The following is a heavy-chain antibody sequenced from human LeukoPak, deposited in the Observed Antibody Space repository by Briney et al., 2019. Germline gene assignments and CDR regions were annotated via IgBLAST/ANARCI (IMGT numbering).Heavy chain of an antibody. J-gene: IGHJ4*02. CDR1: GFTFSNYA. CDR3: ARGGVDHYGSGTYYLMYYFDH. D-gene: IGHD3-10*01. V-gene: IGHV3-23*01. CDR2: IRGSGGAT. Sequence: GGSLRLSCAASGFTFSNYAMSWVRQAPGKGLEWVSLIRGSGGATYYADSVKGRFTVSRHDPHNTLYLQMNSVRAEDTAVYFCARGGVDHYGSGTYYLMYYFDHWGQGALVTVSS.